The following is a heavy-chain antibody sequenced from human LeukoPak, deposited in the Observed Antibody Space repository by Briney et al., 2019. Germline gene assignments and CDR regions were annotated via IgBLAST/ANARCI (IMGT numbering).Heavy chain of an antibody. D-gene: IGHD1-1*01. J-gene: IGHJ4*02. CDR3: ARINWNYFDY. CDR2: IYYSGNT. V-gene: IGHV4-59*08. Sequence: ETLSLTCTVSGGSISSYYWSWVRPPPGKGLEWIGYIYYSGNTNYNPSLKSRLTMSADRSRNQFSLNLNSVTAADTAVYYCARINWNYFDYWGQGILVTVSS. CDR1: GGSISSYY.